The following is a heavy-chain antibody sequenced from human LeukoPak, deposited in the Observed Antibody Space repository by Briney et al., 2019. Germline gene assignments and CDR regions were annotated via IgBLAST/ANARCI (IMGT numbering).Heavy chain of an antibody. J-gene: IGHJ4*02. Sequence: GGSLRLSCAASGFLVSSNYMSWVRQAPGKGPEWVSVIYSGGSTYYADSVKGRFTISRDNAKNSLYLQMNSLRAEDTAVYYCARAMVTTCSDYWGQGTLVTVSS. CDR2: IYSGGST. CDR1: GFLVSSNY. V-gene: IGHV3-53*01. D-gene: IGHD4-17*01. CDR3: ARAMVTTCSDY.